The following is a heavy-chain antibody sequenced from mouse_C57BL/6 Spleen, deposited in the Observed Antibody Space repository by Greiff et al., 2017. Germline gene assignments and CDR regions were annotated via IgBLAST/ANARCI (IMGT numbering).Heavy chain of an antibody. D-gene: IGHD1-1*01. V-gene: IGHV5-6*01. Sequence: EVKLQESGGDLVKPGGSLKLSCAASGFTFSSYGMSWVRQTPDKRLEWVATISSGGSYTYYPDSVKGRFTISRDNAKNTLYLQMSSLKSEDTAMYYCARGDYGTSFAYWGQGTLVTVSA. CDR3: ARGDYGTSFAY. CDR2: ISSGGSYT. CDR1: GFTFSSYG. J-gene: IGHJ3*01.